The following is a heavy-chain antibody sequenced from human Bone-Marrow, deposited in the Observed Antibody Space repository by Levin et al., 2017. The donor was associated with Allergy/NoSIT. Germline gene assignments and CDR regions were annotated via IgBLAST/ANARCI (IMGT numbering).Heavy chain of an antibody. D-gene: IGHD5-24*01. V-gene: IGHV4-59*01. Sequence: SCSVSGGSIASFYWTWMRQSPGTGLEWIGYIFYVGGTNYNPSLEGRATISIDKSKKQFSLKLTSVTAADTAIYYCALLRRDESYWGQGSLVTVSS. J-gene: IGHJ4*02. CDR2: IFYVGGT. CDR1: GGSIASFY. CDR3: ALLRRDESY.